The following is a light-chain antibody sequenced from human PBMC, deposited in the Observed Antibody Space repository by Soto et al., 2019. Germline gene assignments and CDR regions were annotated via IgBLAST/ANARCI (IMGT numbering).Light chain of an antibody. CDR2: AAS. CDR3: QQSYTSPWT. J-gene: IGKJ1*01. Sequence: DIQMTQYPSSLSASVGDRVTITCRASQYVINYLNWYQQKPGKVPRLLIYAASKLQSGVPSRFSGSGSGADFTLTISTLQPEDFATYYCQQSYTSPWTFGPGTKVDIK. CDR1: QYVINY. V-gene: IGKV1-39*01.